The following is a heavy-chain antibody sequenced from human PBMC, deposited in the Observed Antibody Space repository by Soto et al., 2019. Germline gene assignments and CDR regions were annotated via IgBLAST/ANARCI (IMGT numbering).Heavy chain of an antibody. CDR1: GGSISSSSYY. J-gene: IGHJ4*02. D-gene: IGHD3-22*01. Sequence: PSETLSLTCTVSGGSISSSSYYWGWIRQPPGKGLEWIGSIYYSGSTYYNPSLKSRVTISVDTSKNQFSLKLSSVTAADTAVYYCARSRWHYYDSSGYYSGTFDYWGQGTLVTVS. CDR2: IYYSGST. CDR3: ARSRWHYYDSSGYYSGTFDY. V-gene: IGHV4-39*01.